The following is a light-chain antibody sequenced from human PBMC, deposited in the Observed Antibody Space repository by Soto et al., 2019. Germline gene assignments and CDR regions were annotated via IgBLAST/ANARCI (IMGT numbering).Light chain of an antibody. J-gene: IGLJ1*01. V-gene: IGLV2-14*01. Sequence: QSALTQPASVSGSPGQSITISCTGTSSDVGAYNYVSWYQQHPGKAPKLMIYDVSNRPSGVSNRFSGSKSGNTASLTISGLQDEDGADYYCSSCKSSNTRVFGTGTKVTVL. CDR1: SSDVGAYNY. CDR2: DVS. CDR3: SSCKSSNTRV.